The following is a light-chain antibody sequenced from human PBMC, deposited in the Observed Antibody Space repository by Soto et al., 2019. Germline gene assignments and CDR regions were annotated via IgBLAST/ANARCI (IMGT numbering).Light chain of an antibody. J-gene: IGKJ1*01. CDR3: QQYNNWPPMA. V-gene: IGKV3-15*01. CDR2: GAS. CDR1: QSVSSN. Sequence: EIVMTQSPATLSVSPGERATLSCRASQSVSSNVAWYQQKPGQAPRLLIYGASTRATGIPARFSGSGSGTEFTLTISSLQYEDFAVYYCQQYNNWPPMAFGQGTKVEIK.